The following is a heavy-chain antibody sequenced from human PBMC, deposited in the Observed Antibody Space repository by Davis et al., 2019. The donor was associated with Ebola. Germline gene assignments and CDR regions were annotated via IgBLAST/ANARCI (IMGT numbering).Heavy chain of an antibody. CDR2: MNPNSGNT. V-gene: IGHV1-8*01. J-gene: IGHJ5*02. D-gene: IGHD2-2*01. CDR1: GYTFTSYD. CDR3: ARGGGPSWPHRGFDP. Sequence: SVTVSCKASGYTFTSYDINWVRQATGQGLEWMGWMNPNSGNTGYAQKFQGRVTMTRNTSISTAYMELSSLRSEDTAVYYCARGGGPSWPHRGFDPWGQGTLVTVSS.